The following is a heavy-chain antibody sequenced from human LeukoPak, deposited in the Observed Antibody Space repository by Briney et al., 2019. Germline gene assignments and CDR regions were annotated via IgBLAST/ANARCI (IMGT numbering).Heavy chain of an antibody. D-gene: IGHD3-22*01. CDR1: GFTFSSYW. V-gene: IGHV3-74*01. J-gene: IGHJ1*01. CDR2: IKSDGST. CDR3: ARAPSEIGGYYPEYFRH. Sequence: GGSLRLSCAASGFTFSSYWMHWVRQIPGKGLVWVSRIKSDGSTNYADSVKGRFTISRDNAKNTLSLQMNSLRAEDTGVYYCARAPSEIGGYYPEYFRHWGQGTLVTVSS.